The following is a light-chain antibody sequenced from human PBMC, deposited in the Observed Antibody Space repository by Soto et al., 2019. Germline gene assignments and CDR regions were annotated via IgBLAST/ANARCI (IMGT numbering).Light chain of an antibody. V-gene: IGKV3-20*01. J-gene: IGKJ3*01. Sequence: EIVLTQSPGTLSLSPGDRATLSCRASQTISSSYLVWYQQKSGHAPRLLTYDASSRATGIPDRFSGGGSGTDFTLTITGLEPEDFAVYFCQHSGSSPFAFGPGTKVDVK. CDR2: DAS. CDR1: QTISSSY. CDR3: QHSGSSPFA.